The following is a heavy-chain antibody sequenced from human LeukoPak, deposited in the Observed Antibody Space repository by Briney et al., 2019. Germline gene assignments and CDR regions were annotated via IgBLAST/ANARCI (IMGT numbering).Heavy chain of an antibody. CDR3: ARDPSGIAVAGNDY. CDR1: GYTFTGYY. V-gene: IGHV1-2*02. Sequence: ASVKVSCKASGYTFTGYYMHWVRQAPGQGLEWMGWINPNSGGTNYAQKFQGRVTMTRDTSISTAYMELSRLRSDDTAVYYCARDPSGIAVAGNDYWGQGTLVTVSS. CDR2: INPNSGGT. J-gene: IGHJ4*02. D-gene: IGHD6-19*01.